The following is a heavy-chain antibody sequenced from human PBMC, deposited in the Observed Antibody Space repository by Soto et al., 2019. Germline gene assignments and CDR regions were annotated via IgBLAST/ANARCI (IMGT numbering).Heavy chain of an antibody. CDR2: IYYSGST. D-gene: IGHD6-13*01. Sequence: QVPLQESGPGLVKPSQTLSLTCTVSGGSINSGGYYWSWIRQHPGKGWEWIGYIYYSGSTYYNPSLKSRGTMSVDTSNHQFSLKLSSVTAADTAVYYGARDGIAASGTVYWVQGTLVTGTS. CDR1: GGSINSGGYY. J-gene: IGHJ4*02. V-gene: IGHV4-31*03. CDR3: ARDGIAASGTVY.